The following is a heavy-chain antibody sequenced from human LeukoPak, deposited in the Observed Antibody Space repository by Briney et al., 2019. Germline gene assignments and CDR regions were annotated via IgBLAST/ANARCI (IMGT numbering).Heavy chain of an antibody. V-gene: IGHV1-58*02. Sequence: SVKVSCKASGFNFTNSAMQWVRQARGQRLQWIGWIVVAGGHTNYAQNFQERVTITRDMSTNTVYMELSSLRSEDTAVYYCAAEVLTTAIDWGQGTLVTVSS. CDR2: IVVAGGHT. J-gene: IGHJ4*02. CDR1: GFNFTNSA. D-gene: IGHD1-1*01. CDR3: AAEVLTTAID.